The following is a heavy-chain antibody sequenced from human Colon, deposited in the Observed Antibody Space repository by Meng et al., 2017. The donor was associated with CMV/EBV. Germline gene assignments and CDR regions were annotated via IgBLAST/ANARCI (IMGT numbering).Heavy chain of an antibody. V-gene: IGHV3-48*01. CDR1: GFTFSHYS. Sequence: GGSLRLSCSASGFTFSHYSMNWVRQAPGKGLEWISYISSSTYTTYYVDSVKGRFTISRDNSKNTLYLQMNSLRAEDTAVYYCYSYYYDSSGYSDYWGQGTLVTVSS. CDR2: ISSSTYTT. CDR3: YSYYYDSSGYSDY. D-gene: IGHD3-22*01. J-gene: IGHJ4*02.